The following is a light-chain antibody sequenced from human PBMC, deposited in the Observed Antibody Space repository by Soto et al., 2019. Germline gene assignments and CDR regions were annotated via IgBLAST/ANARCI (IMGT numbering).Light chain of an antibody. J-gene: IGKJ4*01. CDR1: QTINNN. V-gene: IGKV3-15*01. CDR2: GAS. CDR3: QHYVTWPLT. Sequence: VMTQAPATLSVSPGERATLSCRASQTINNNVAWYQLKDGQVPRLLIYGASTRATGVPARFSGSRSGAEFTLTISSLQSEDFAVYYCQHYVTWPLTFGGGTKVDIK.